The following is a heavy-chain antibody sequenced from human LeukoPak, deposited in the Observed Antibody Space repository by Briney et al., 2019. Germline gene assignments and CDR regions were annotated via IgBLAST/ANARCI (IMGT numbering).Heavy chain of an antibody. V-gene: IGHV1-69*04. Sequence: GAAVKVSCKASGDIFSDDGISWVRQAPGQGLEWMARIIPILNILNYAQKFQGRLTISADKPTSTAYMELSSLTSEDTAVYYCARDPDDLLSGGSYYDNGMDVWGQGTTVTVSS. CDR3: ARDPDDLLSGGSYYDNGMDV. D-gene: IGHD3-3*01. CDR1: GDIFSDDG. CDR2: IIPILNIL. J-gene: IGHJ6*02.